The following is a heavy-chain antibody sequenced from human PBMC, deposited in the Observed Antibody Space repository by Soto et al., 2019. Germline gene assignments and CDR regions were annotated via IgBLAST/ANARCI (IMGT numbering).Heavy chain of an antibody. CDR3: AKGAHEYSSYYYYGMDV. CDR2: ISGSGGST. Sequence: PGGSLRLSCAASGFTFSSYAMSWVRQAPGKGLEWVSAISGSGGSTYYADSVKGRFTISRDNSKNTLYLQMNSLRAEDTAVYYCAKGAHEYSSYYYYGMDVWGQGTTVTVSS. D-gene: IGHD6-6*01. J-gene: IGHJ6*02. CDR1: GFTFSSYA. V-gene: IGHV3-23*01.